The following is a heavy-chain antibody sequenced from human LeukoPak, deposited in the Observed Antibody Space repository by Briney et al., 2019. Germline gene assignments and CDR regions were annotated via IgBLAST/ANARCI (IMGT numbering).Heavy chain of an antibody. J-gene: IGHJ3*02. CDR2: IYYSCST. D-gene: IGHD2-8*01. CDR3: ASCSDTNGVCHLDAFDI. CDR1: VGSISSYY. Sequence: SETLSLTCTVSVGSISSYYWSWIRQPPGKGLEWIGYIYYSCSTNYNPSLKSRVTISVDTSKNQFSLKLSSVTAADTAVYYCASCSDTNGVCHLDAFDIWGQGTMVTVSS. V-gene: IGHV4-59*01.